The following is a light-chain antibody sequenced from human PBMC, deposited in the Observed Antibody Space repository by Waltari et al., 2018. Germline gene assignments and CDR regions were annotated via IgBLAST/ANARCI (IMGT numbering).Light chain of an antibody. J-gene: IGLJ1*01. V-gene: IGLV2-23*02. CDR1: SRNDGNYNL. CDR2: EVT. CDR3: CSYAGLGIYV. Sequence: QSGLTQPASGSGSPGQPITISCTGTSRNDGNYNLVSWYQHYPGKAPKLMVYEVTRRSSGGSDRFSGSKSGNTASLTIYGLQSEDEADYYCCSYAGLGIYVFGTGTKVTVL.